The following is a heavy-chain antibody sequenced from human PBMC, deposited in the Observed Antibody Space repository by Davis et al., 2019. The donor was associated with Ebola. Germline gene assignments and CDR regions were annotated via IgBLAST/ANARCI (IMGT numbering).Heavy chain of an antibody. V-gene: IGHV1-3*01. Sequence: ASVKVSCKASGYNFTSYSVHWVRQAPGQRLEWMGWINAGNGNTKYSQKFQGRVTITRDTSASTAYMELSSLRSEDTAVYYCARDPSGWYYFDYWGQGTLVTVSS. D-gene: IGHD6-19*01. CDR2: INAGNGNT. CDR1: GYNFTSYS. J-gene: IGHJ4*02. CDR3: ARDPSGWYYFDY.